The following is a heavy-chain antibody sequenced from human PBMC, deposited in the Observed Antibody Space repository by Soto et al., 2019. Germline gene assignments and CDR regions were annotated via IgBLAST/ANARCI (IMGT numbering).Heavy chain of an antibody. Sequence: QVQLQESGPGLVKPSETLSLTCTVSGGSISGGVHSWSWIRQPPGKGLEWIGHIFDSGSTYYNPYLKSRLNISVDTSKNQFSLRLSSVTAADTAVYYCAREIMPLTNDWYFDLWGRGTLVTVSS. CDR1: GGSISGGVHS. V-gene: IGHV4-30-4*01. J-gene: IGHJ2*01. CDR3: AREIMPLTNDWYFDL. CDR2: IFDSGST. D-gene: IGHD2-8*01.